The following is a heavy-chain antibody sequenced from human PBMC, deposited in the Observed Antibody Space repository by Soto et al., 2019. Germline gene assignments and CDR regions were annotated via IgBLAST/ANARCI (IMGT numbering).Heavy chain of an antibody. D-gene: IGHD3-22*01. CDR1: GGTFSSYA. CDR2: IIPIFGTA. CDR3: ARDGDSRDARYFDY. V-gene: IGHV1-69*01. J-gene: IGHJ4*02. Sequence: QVQLVQSGAEVKKPGSSVKVSCKASGGTFSSYAISWVRQAPGQGLEWMGGIIPIFGTANYAQKFQGRVTITADESTSTAYMERSSLRSEDTAVYYCARDGDSRDARYFDYWGQGTLVTVSS.